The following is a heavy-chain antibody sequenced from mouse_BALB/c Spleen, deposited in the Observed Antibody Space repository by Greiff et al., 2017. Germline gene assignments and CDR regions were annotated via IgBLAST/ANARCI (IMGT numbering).Heavy chain of an antibody. D-gene: IGHD1-2*01. J-gene: IGHJ2*01. Sequence: QVQLKQSGPQLVRPGASVKISCKASGYSFTSYWMHWVKQRPGQGLEWIGMIDPSDSETRLNQKFKDKATLTVDKSSSTAYMQLSSPTSEDSAVYYCARSSGYCFDYWGQGTTLTVSS. V-gene: IGHV1S126*01. CDR2: IDPSDSET. CDR1: GYSFTSYW. CDR3: ARSSGYCFDY.